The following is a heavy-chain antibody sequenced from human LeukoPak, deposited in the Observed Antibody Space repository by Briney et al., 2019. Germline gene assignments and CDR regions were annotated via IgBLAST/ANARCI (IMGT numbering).Heavy chain of an antibody. D-gene: IGHD3-22*01. CDR3: AREADDSSGFYLTRGAFDI. CDR1: GGSITNYS. Sequence: PSETLSLTCTVSGGSITNYSWSWIRQPPGKGLEWIGYIYYSGSTYYNPSLKSRVTISVDTSKNQFSLKLSSVTAADTAVYYCAREADDSSGFYLTRGAFDIWGQGTMVTVSS. CDR2: IYYSGST. J-gene: IGHJ3*02. V-gene: IGHV4-59*12.